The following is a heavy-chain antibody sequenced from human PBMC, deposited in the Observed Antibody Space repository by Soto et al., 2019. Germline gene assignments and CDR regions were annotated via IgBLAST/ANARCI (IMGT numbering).Heavy chain of an antibody. CDR1: GFSLSNVRMG. V-gene: IGHV2-26*01. CDR3: ARNTAEPKLQYGDYQYYYYTMDV. J-gene: IGHJ6*02. D-gene: IGHD4-17*01. Sequence: QVTLKESGPVLVKPTETLTLTCTVSGFSLSNVRMGVSWIRQPPGKALEWLAHIFSNDERSYSTSLKSRLTISKDTSKSQVVLTMTNMDPVDTATYYCARNTAEPKLQYGDYQYYYYTMDVWGQGTTVTVSS. CDR2: IFSNDER.